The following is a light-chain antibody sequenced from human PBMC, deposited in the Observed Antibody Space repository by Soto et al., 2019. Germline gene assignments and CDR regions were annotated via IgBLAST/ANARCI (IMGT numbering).Light chain of an antibody. CDR1: QSISSTY. V-gene: IGKV3D-20*02. CDR3: QQRHMWPIT. J-gene: IGKJ5*01. CDR2: DAY. Sequence: EIVLTQSPDTLSLSPGERAPLSCRASQSISSTYLAWCQQKPGQAPRLLIYDAYNRATGIPPRFSGSGSGTDFTLTISSLEPEDSAVYYCQQRHMWPITFGQGTRLEI.